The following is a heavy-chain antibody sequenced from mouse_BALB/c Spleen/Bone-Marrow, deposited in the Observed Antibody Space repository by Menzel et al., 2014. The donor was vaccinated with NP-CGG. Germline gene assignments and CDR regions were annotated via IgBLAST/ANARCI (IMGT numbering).Heavy chain of an antibody. CDR1: GYAFTDRW. CDR2: IDTSDSYT. Sequence: QVQLQQPGTELVMPGASEKMSCKASGYAFTDRWIHWVKQRPGQGLERIGAIDTSDSYTNYNQKFKGKAALTVDESSSTAYIHLISLTSDDSAVYYCARGGDDFSLDYWGQRTSVTVSS. V-gene: IGHV1-69*01. D-gene: IGHD2-4*01. CDR3: ARGGDDFSLDY. J-gene: IGHJ4*01.